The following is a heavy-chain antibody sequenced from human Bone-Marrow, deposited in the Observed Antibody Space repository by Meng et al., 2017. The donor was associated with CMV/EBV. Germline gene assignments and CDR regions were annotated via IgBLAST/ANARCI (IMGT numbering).Heavy chain of an antibody. CDR3: AKDLLSPPMVRGVIIYYYYGMDV. J-gene: IGHJ6*02. Sequence: GESLKISCAASGFTFSSYGMHWVRQAPGKGLEWVAFIRYDGSNKYYADSVKGRFTISRDNSKNTLYLQMNSLRAEDTAVYYCAKDLLSPPMVRGVIIYYYYGMDVWGQGTTVTVSS. V-gene: IGHV3-30*02. CDR1: GFTFSSYG. CDR2: IRYDGSNK. D-gene: IGHD3-10*01.